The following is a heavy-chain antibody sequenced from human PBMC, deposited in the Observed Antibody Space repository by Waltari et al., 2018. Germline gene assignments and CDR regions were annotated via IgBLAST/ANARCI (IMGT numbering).Heavy chain of an antibody. J-gene: IGHJ4*02. CDR1: GYTFIYYL. V-gene: IGHV1-2*06. CDR3: ARWPALSADPYYFDY. CDR2: VIPKSGGT. Sequence: QVQLVQSGAEVKKPGASVRLSCKISGYTFIYYLIHWVRQATGHGLEWMGRVIPKSGGTSYPQKFNDRVTMTRDTSSSTAYMELSRLTFDDTAVYFCARWPALSADPYYFDYWGQGTLVTVSS. D-gene: IGHD3-16*01.